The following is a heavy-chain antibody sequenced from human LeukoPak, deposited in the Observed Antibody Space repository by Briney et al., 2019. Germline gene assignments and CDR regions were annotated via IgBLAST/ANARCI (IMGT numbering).Heavy chain of an antibody. CDR1: GGSFSGYY. V-gene: IGHV4-34*01. CDR2: INHSGST. Sequence: SETLSLTCAVYGGSFSGYYWSWIRQPPGKGLEWIGEINHSGSTNYNPSLKSRVTISVDTSKNQFSLKLSSVTAADTAVYYCASGGLLEWLSSYYYYYGMDVWGQGTTVTVSS. D-gene: IGHD3-3*01. J-gene: IGHJ6*02. CDR3: ASGGLLEWLSSYYYYYGMDV.